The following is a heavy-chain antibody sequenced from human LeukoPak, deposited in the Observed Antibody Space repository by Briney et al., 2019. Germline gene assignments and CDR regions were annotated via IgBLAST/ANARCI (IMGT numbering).Heavy chain of an antibody. V-gene: IGHV4-59*08. CDR1: GGSISSHY. CDR2: IYYSGST. D-gene: IGHD1-26*01. J-gene: IGHJ4*02. Sequence: SETLSLTCTVSGGSISSHYWSWIRQPPGKGLEWIGYIYYSGSTNYNPSLKSRVTISVDTSKNQFSLKLSSVTAADTAVYYCARHYSGSYFDHLDYWGQGTLVTVSS. CDR3: ARHYSGSYFDHLDY.